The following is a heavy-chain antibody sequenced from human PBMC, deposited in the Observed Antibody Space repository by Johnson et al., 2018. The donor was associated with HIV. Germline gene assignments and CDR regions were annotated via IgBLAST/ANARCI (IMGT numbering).Heavy chain of an antibody. D-gene: IGHD3-22*01. V-gene: IGHV3-20*04. J-gene: IGHJ3*02. CDR3: AREFDITLILVVTYAFDI. CDR2: INWSGGST. CDR1: GFTFGDYG. Sequence: EVQLVESGGGMIRPGGSLRLSCAASGFTFGDYGMSWVRQVPGKGLEWVSSINWSGGSTGYADSVKGRFTISRDNAKNSLYLQMNGLRAEDTALYYCAREFDITLILVVTYAFDIWGQGTMVTVSS.